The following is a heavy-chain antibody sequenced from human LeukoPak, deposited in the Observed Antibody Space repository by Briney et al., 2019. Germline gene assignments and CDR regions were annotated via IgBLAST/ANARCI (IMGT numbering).Heavy chain of an antibody. CDR3: ATAAVAGHEYYFDY. CDR1: GGSSSGYY. D-gene: IGHD6-19*01. CDR2: INHSGST. V-gene: IGHV4-34*01. J-gene: IGHJ4*02. Sequence: SETLSLTCAVSGGSSSGYYWSWIRQPPGKGLEWMGEINHSGSTNYNPSLQTPVTISVDTSKNQFTLKLCSGTAAATPTYYCATAAVAGHEYYFDYWGKGTLVTVPS.